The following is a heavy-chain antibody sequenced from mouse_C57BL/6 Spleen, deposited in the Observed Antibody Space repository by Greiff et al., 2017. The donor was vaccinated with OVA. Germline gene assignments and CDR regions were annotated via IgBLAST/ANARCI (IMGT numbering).Heavy chain of an antibody. J-gene: IGHJ4*01. Sequence: VQLQQSGAELVRPGASVKLSCKASGYTFTDYYINWVKQRPGQGLEWIARIYPGSGNTYYNEKFKGKATLTAAKSSSTAYMQLSSLTSEDSSFYFCARWGNSFYAMDYCGQGTSVTVSS. V-gene: IGHV1-76*01. CDR3: ARWGNSFYAMDY. D-gene: IGHD2-1*01. CDR2: IYPGSGNT. CDR1: GYTFTDYY.